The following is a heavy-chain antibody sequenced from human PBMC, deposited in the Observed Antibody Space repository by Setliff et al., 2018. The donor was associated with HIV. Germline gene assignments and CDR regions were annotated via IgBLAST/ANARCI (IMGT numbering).Heavy chain of an antibody. D-gene: IGHD3-3*01. J-gene: IGHJ4*02. CDR2: ISPDDSDT. Sequence: PGESLKISCKVSGYNFATYWIAWVRQMPGKGLEWMGIISPDDSDTRYSPSFQGQVTISADKSISTAYLQWSSLKASDTAMYYCASGRKKNYDLFSGYYRILGVDFDYWGQGTLVTVSS. CDR1: GYNFATYW. V-gene: IGHV5-51*01. CDR3: ASGRKKNYDLFSGYYRILGVDFDY.